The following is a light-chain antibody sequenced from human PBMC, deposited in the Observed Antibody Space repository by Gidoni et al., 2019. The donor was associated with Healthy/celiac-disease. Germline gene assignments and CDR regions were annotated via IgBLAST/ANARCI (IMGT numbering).Light chain of an antibody. V-gene: IGKV1-33*01. CDR3: QQYDNLPT. CDR2: DAS. Sequence: DIQMTQSPSSLSASVGDRVTITCQASQDISNYLNWYQQKPGKAPKLLIYDASNLETGVQSRFSGSGSGTDFTFTISSLQPEDIATYYCQQYDNLPTFGGGTKVEIK. CDR1: QDISNY. J-gene: IGKJ4*01.